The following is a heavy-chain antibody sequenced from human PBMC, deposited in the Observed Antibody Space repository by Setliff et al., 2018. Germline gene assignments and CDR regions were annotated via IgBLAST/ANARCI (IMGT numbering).Heavy chain of an antibody. V-gene: IGHV4-39*07. D-gene: IGHD1-1*01. CDR1: GGSISSSSHY. CDR3: AREDWNGNAFDI. Sequence: SETLSLTCTVSGGSISSSSHYWGWIRQPPGKGLEWIGSIYYTGNTNYNPSLKRRVNMSADSSKNNLSLRLKYVTAADTAVYYCAREDWNGNAFDIWGPGTMVTVSS. CDR2: IYYTGNT. J-gene: IGHJ3*02.